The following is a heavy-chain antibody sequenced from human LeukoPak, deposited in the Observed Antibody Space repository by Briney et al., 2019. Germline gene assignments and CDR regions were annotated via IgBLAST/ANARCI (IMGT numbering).Heavy chain of an antibody. CDR2: IKQDGSDK. CDR1: GFTFSSYW. Sequence: PGGSLRLSCAASGFTFSSYWMSWVRQAPGKGLEWVANIKQDGSDKYYVDSVEGRFTISRDNAKNSLYLQMNSLRAEDTAVYYCAREPYYYDSSGHDYWGQGTLVTVSS. J-gene: IGHJ4*02. CDR3: AREPYYYDSSGHDY. V-gene: IGHV3-7*01. D-gene: IGHD3-22*01.